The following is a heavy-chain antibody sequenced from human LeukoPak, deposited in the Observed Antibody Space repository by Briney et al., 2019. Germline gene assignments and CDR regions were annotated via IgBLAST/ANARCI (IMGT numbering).Heavy chain of an antibody. D-gene: IGHD2-2*01. J-gene: IGHJ5*02. Sequence: SETLSLTCAVSGGSISSSNWWSWVRQPPGKGLEWIGEIYHSGSTNYNPSLKSRVTISVDRSKNQFSLKLSSVTAADTAVYYCARGDCSSTSCYALSWFDPWGQGTPVTVSS. CDR1: GGSISSSNW. CDR2: IYHSGST. V-gene: IGHV4-4*02. CDR3: ARGDCSSTSCYALSWFDP.